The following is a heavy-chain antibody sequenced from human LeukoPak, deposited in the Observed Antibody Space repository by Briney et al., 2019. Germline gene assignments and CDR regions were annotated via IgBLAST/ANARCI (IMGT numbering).Heavy chain of an antibody. CDR2: IYYSGST. CDR1: GGSISSYY. J-gene: IGHJ3*02. CDR3: ARTHMVATGDAFDI. Sequence: SETLSLTCTVSGGSISSYYWSWIRQPPGKGLEWIGYIYYSGSTNYNLSLKSRVTISVDTSKNQFSLKLSSVTAADTAVYYCARTHMVATGDAFDIWGQGTMVTVSS. V-gene: IGHV4-59*01. D-gene: IGHD5-12*01.